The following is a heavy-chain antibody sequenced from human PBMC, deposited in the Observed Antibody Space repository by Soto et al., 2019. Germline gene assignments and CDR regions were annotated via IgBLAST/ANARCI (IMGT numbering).Heavy chain of an antibody. CDR1: GVSISSGNW. V-gene: IGHV4-4*02. J-gene: IGHJ4*02. D-gene: IGHD3-10*01. CDR3: ARLVYDTRLNYMYFDF. CDR2: IFHDGTA. Sequence: QVKLQESGPGLATPSGTLSLTCAVSGVSISSGNWWTWVRQSPQRGLEYIGEIFHDGTANYYPSFERRVAISVDTSKNQFSLKLTSVPGADTAIYFCARLVYDTRLNYMYFDFWGQGTLVTVSS.